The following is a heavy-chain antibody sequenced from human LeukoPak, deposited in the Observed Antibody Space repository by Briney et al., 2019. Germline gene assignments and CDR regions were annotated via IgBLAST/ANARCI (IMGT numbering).Heavy chain of an antibody. Sequence: GGSVRLSCTASGFTFSTYGMSWVRQAPGKGLEWISAISGNGGTTYYADSVKGRFTISRDNSKNTLFLQMNTLRAEDTAVYYCAKDRHWGLDYWGQGALVTVSS. CDR2: ISGNGGTT. J-gene: IGHJ4*02. V-gene: IGHV3-23*01. CDR3: AKDRHWGLDY. D-gene: IGHD7-27*01. CDR1: GFTFSTYG.